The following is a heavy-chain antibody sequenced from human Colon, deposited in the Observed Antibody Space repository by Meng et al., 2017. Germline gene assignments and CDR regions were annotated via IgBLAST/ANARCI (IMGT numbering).Heavy chain of an antibody. CDR3: ARSVRLGVAGKSGAY. D-gene: IGHD6-19*01. Sequence: LIQGGPGLLKPLEPLSLPCAVLGGSFRGYSWSGIRQPPGKGLEWIGEINHTGNTSYNPSLKSRLTISVDTSKNQFSLNLSSVTAADTALYYCARSVRLGVAGKSGAYWGQGTLVTVSS. J-gene: IGHJ4*02. V-gene: IGHV4-34*01. CDR1: GGSFRGYS. CDR2: INHTGNT.